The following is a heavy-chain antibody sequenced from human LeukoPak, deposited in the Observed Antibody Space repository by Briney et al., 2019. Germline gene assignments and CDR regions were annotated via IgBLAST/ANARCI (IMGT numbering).Heavy chain of an antibody. CDR3: ARGGSGSHPGDFDY. J-gene: IGHJ4*02. CDR1: GFTFSSYS. V-gene: IGHV3-21*01. CDR2: ISSSSSYI. Sequence: GGSLRLSCAASGFTFSSYSMNWVRQAPGKGLEWVSSISSSSSYIYYADSVKGRFTISRDNAKNSLYLQMNSLRAEDTAVYYCARGGSGSHPGDFDYWAREPWSPSPQ. D-gene: IGHD1-26*01.